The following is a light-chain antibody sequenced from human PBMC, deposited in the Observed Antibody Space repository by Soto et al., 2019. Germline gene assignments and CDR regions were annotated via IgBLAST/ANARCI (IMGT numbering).Light chain of an antibody. CDR2: DAS. J-gene: IGKJ1*01. Sequence: EIVLTQSPATLSVSPGERATLSCRASQSVSSYLAWYQQKPGQAPRLLIYDASNRATGIPARFSGSGSGTDFTLTISSLEPEDFAVYYCQQRSNWPVTFGQGTKVDI. CDR3: QQRSNWPVT. V-gene: IGKV3-11*01. CDR1: QSVSSY.